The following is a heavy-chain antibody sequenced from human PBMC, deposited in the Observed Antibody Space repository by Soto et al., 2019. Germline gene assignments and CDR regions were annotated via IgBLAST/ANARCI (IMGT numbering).Heavy chain of an antibody. J-gene: IGHJ4*02. Sequence: QITLKESGPTLVKPTQTLTLTCTFSGFSLSTSGVGVAWIRQPPGKALEWLALIYWNEDKSYSPSLHSRLTITKGTSKNQVVLELPNLDPLDTATYYSAHIKFPSSGYYEVFDSWGPGILVTVSS. CDR1: GFSLSTSGVG. CDR3: AHIKFPSSGYYEVFDS. V-gene: IGHV2-5*01. CDR2: IYWNEDK. D-gene: IGHD6-19*01.